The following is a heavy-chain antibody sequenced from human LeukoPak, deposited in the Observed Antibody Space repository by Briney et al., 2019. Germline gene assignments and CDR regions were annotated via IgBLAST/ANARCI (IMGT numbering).Heavy chain of an antibody. D-gene: IGHD1-26*01. CDR2: ISAYNGNT. CDR1: GYTFTSYG. V-gene: IGHV1-18*01. Sequence: GASVKVSCKASGYTFTSYGISWVRQAPGQGLEWMGWISAYNGNTNYAQKLQGRVTMTTDTSTSTAYMELRSLRSDDTAVYYGAREGTELPDSENYYYYGMDVWGQGTTVTVSS. CDR3: AREGTELPDSENYYYYGMDV. J-gene: IGHJ6*02.